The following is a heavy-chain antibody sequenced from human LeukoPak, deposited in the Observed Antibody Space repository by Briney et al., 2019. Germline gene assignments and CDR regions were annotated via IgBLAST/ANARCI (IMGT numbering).Heavy chain of an antibody. CDR2: ISGRGGST. D-gene: IGHD3-22*01. J-gene: IGHJ6*02. CDR3: AKDHYDSSGPHLYYYYYGMDV. Sequence: PGGSLRLSCAAPGFTLSSYARTWVRRAPGKGLEWVPAISGRGGSTYYADPVKGRFTISRDNSKNTLYLQMNSLRAEDTAVYYCAKDHYDSSGPHLYYYYYGMDVWGQGTTVTVSS. V-gene: IGHV3-23*01. CDR1: GFTLSSYA.